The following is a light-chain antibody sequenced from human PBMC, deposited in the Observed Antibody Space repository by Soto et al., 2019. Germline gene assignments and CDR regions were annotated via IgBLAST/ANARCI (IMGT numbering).Light chain of an antibody. CDR1: QSVSSN. J-gene: IGKJ1*01. CDR2: GAS. CDR3: QQTYSVPWT. Sequence: EIVMTQSPATLSVSPGERATLSCRASQSVSSNLAWYQQKPGQAPRLLIYGASTRATGIPARFSGSGSGTEFTLTISSLQSEDFASYYCQQTYSVPWTFGQGTEVA. V-gene: IGKV3-15*01.